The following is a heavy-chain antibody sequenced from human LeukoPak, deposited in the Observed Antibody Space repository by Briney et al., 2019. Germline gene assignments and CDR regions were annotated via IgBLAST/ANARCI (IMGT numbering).Heavy chain of an antibody. D-gene: IGHD2-21*02. V-gene: IGHV3-53*01. CDR3: GSSTVHYYNYGMDV. CDR2: VYSNDDT. CDR1: GFIVSSKY. Sequence: QPGGSLRLSCAASGFIVSSKYMSWVRQAPGKGLEWVSTVYSNDDTYYADPVKGRFSISRDKSKNTPYLQMNSLRAEDTAVYYCGSSTVHYYNYGMDVWGQGATVTVSS. J-gene: IGHJ6*02.